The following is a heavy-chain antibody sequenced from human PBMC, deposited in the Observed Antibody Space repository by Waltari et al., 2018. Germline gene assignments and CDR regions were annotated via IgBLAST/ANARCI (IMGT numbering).Heavy chain of an antibody. Sequence: QVQLQQWGAGLLKPSETLSLTCAVYGGSFSGYYWSWIRQPPGKGREWIVEIKHSGSTNYNPSLKSRVTISVDTSKNQFSLKLSSVTAADTAVYYCARVRSAAYYDFWSGYYHFDYWGQGTLVTVSS. V-gene: IGHV4-34*01. D-gene: IGHD3-3*01. J-gene: IGHJ4*02. CDR3: ARVRSAAYYDFWSGYYHFDY. CDR2: IKHSGST. CDR1: GGSFSGYY.